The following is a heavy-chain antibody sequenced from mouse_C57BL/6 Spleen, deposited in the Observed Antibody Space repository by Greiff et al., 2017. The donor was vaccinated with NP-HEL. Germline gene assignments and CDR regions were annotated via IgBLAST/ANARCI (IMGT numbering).Heavy chain of an antibody. Sequence: QVQLQQSGAELVKPGASVKLSCTASGYTFTSYWMHWVKQRPGQGLEWIGMINPNSGSTNYNEKFQRPATLTVAKSSSTAYMQLSSLTSEDSAVYYCAKCLYYAKDYWGQGTSVTVSS. J-gene: IGHJ4*01. CDR2: INPNSGST. CDR1: GYTFTSYW. CDR3: AKCLYYAKDY. V-gene: IGHV1-64*01.